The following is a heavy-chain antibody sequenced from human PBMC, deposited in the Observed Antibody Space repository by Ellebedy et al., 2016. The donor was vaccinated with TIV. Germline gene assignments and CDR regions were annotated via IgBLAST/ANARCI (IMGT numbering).Heavy chain of an antibody. Sequence: SETLSLXXTVSGGSINNNFWTWIRQPPGKGLQWIGYIHDSGTTNYNPSLKSRVTISIDASKNQFSLEMSSVTEADTGVYYCARCGYKYGFPGLDFWGQGTPVTVSS. D-gene: IGHD5-18*01. CDR2: IHDSGTT. V-gene: IGHV4-4*08. CDR3: ARCGYKYGFPGLDF. J-gene: IGHJ4*02. CDR1: GGSINNNF.